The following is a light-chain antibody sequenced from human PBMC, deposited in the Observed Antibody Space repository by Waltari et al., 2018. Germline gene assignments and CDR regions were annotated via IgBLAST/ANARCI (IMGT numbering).Light chain of an antibody. J-gene: IGKJ1*01. CDR3: LQYNHWPPWT. V-gene: IGKV3-15*01. Sequence: EIVTTQSPATLSVSPGERATLSCRTSQSVSSNLAWYQQRPGQAPRLLIYGASSRATDIPARFSGSGSGTECTLTISSLRTEDFAVYYCLQYNHWPPWTFGQGTKVEVK. CDR2: GAS. CDR1: QSVSSN.